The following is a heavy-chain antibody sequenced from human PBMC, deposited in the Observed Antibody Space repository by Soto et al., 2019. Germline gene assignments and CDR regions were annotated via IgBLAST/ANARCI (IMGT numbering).Heavy chain of an antibody. J-gene: IGHJ4*02. D-gene: IGHD6-6*01. CDR1: GFTFNGYW. Sequence: GSLEISCAASGFTFNGYWMSGVRQAPGKGLEWLASIKQDGSEIYYVDSVKGRFTISRDNAKNSLYLQMKSLRAEDTAVYYCARDLYQIATRTRPFDYWGQGTLVTVSS. V-gene: IGHV3-7*03. CDR2: IKQDGSEI. CDR3: ARDLYQIATRTRPFDY.